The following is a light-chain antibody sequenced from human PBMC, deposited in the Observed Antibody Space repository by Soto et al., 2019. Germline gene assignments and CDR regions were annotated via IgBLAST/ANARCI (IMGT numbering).Light chain of an antibody. CDR1: QSVSSN. Sequence: EIVMTQSPATLSVSPGERATLSCRASQSVSSNLAWYRQKPGQAPRLLIYGASTRATGIPARFSGSGSGTEFTLTISSLQSEDFAVYYCQQYNNWPGTIGQGTKV. CDR3: QQYNNWPGT. V-gene: IGKV3-15*01. J-gene: IGKJ1*01. CDR2: GAS.